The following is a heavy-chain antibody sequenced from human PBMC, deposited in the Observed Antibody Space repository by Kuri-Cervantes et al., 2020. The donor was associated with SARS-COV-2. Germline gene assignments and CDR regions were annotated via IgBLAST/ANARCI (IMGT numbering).Heavy chain of an antibody. Sequence: GGSLRLSCEASGFTFDDYGMSWVRQAPGKGLEWVSGINWNGVRTGYTDSVKGRFTISRDNAKNSLYLQMNSLRAEDTAFYYCARAGTSGSYLGYWGQGTLVTVSS. CDR1: GFTFDDYG. CDR3: ARAGTSGSYLGY. CDR2: INWNGVRT. D-gene: IGHD1-26*01. V-gene: IGHV3-20*04. J-gene: IGHJ4*02.